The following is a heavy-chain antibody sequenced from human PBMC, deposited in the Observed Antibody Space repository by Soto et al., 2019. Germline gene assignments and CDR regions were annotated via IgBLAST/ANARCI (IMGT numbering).Heavy chain of an antibody. Sequence: PGGSLRLSCSGSGFTVSSFGMHWVRQAPGKGLEHVSTLSSNGIGTYYADSVKGRFTISRDNSKNTLFLQMNSLRAEDTAMYYCARTLDNSGWYQAFDYWGQGTLVTVSS. D-gene: IGHD6-19*01. J-gene: IGHJ4*02. CDR2: LSSNGIGT. CDR3: ARTLDNSGWYQAFDY. V-gene: IGHV3-64*04. CDR1: GFTVSSFG.